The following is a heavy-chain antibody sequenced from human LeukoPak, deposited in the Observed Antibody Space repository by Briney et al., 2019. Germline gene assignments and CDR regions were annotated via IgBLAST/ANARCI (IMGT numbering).Heavy chain of an antibody. D-gene: IGHD3-9*01. J-gene: IGHJ4*02. V-gene: IGHV3-21*01. Sequence: GGSLRLSCAASGFTFSSYSMNWVRQAPGKGLEWVSSISSSSSYIYYADSVKGRFTISRDNAKNSLYLQMNSLRAEDTAVYYCARDKCRSGRDYDTCFDYWGQGTLVPVSS. CDR1: GFTFSSYS. CDR3: ARDKCRSGRDYDTCFDY. CDR2: ISSSSSYI.